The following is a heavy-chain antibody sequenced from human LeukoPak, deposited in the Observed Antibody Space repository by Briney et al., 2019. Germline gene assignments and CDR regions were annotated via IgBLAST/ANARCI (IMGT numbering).Heavy chain of an antibody. J-gene: IGHJ4*02. Sequence: GGSLRLSCAASGFTFSNYGMNWVRQAPGKGLEWVSSISSGSNYIYYADSVKGRFTISRDNAKNSLYLQMNSLRAEDTAVYYCARDRRALDYWGQGTLVTVSS. CDR2: ISSGSNYI. V-gene: IGHV3-21*01. CDR3: ARDRRALDY. CDR1: GFTFSNYG.